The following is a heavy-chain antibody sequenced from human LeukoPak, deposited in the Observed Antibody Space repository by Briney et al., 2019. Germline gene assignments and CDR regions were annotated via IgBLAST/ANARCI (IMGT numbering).Heavy chain of an antibody. J-gene: IGHJ4*02. CDR2: IYPGDSDT. D-gene: IGHD3-10*01. Sequence: GESLKISCKGSGYSFTSYLIGWVRQMPGKGLEWMGIIYPGDSDTRYSPSFQGQVTISADKSISTAYLQWSSLKASDTAMYYCARLPVAYYYGSGSYLYFDYWGQGTLVTVSS. V-gene: IGHV5-51*01. CDR3: ARLPVAYYYGSGSYLYFDY. CDR1: GYSFTSYL.